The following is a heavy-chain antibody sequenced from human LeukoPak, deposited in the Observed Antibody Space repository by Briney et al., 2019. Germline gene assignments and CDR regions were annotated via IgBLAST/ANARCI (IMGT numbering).Heavy chain of an antibody. CDR1: GGSIGSYY. V-gene: IGHV4-34*01. CDR2: INHSGIT. D-gene: IGHD3-3*01. CDR3: ARGVVGVIEVRVYYVDY. Sequence: SETLSLTCTVSGGSIGSYYWSWIRQPPGKGLEWIGEINHSGITNYNPSLKSRVTMSLDTSKSQFSLKLSSVTAADTALYYCARGVVGVIEVRVYYVDYWGQGTLVTVSS. J-gene: IGHJ4*02.